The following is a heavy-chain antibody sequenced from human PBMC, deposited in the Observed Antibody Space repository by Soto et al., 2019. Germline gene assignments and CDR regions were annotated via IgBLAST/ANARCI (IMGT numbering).Heavy chain of an antibody. Sequence: GGSLRLSCAASGFTFSNAWMSWVRQAPGKGLEWVGRIKSKTDGGTTDYAAPVKGRFTISRDDSKNALYLQMNSLKTEDTAVYYCTTLSRTYYYYYGMDVWGQGTTVTVSS. V-gene: IGHV3-15*01. CDR1: GFTFSNAW. J-gene: IGHJ6*02. CDR3: TTLSRTYYYYYGMDV. D-gene: IGHD3-3*02. CDR2: IKSKTDGGTT.